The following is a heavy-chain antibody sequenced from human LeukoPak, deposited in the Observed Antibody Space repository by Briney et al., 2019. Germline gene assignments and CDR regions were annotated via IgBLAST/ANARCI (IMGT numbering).Heavy chain of an antibody. V-gene: IGHV1-18*01. CDR1: GYTFTSYG. CDR2: ISAYNGNT. Sequence: ASVKVSCKASGYTFTSYGISWVRQAPGQGLEWMGWISAYNGNTNYAQKLQGRVTMTTDTSTSTAYMELRSLRSDDTAVYYCARARVGLVGAAGYFDYWGQGTLVTVSS. CDR3: ARARVGLVGAAGYFDY. D-gene: IGHD1-26*01. J-gene: IGHJ4*02.